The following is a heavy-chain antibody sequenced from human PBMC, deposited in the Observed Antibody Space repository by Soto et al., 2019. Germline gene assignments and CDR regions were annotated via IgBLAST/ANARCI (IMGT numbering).Heavy chain of an antibody. CDR2: IGTAGDA. D-gene: IGHD3-10*01. J-gene: IGHJ4*02. CDR1: GFTFSSYD. CDR3: ARAFITGVLDY. V-gene: IGHV3-13*04. Sequence: GGSLILSCAASGFTFSSYDMHWVRQVTGKGLECVSAIGTAGDAYYPNSVKGRFTISRENAKNSLYLQMNSLRAGDTAVYYCARAFITGVLDYWGQGTLVTVSS.